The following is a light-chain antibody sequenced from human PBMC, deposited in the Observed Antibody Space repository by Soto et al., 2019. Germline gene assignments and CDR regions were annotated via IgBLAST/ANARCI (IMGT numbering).Light chain of an antibody. Sequence: EIVLTQSPAILSVSPGERATLSCRASQSISRSLAWYQQKPGQAPSLLISDASTRATGIPARFSGSGSGTEFTLTISSLQSEDFALYYCHQYNSWPPGTFGQGTKVDIK. J-gene: IGKJ2*01. CDR3: HQYNSWPPGT. CDR2: DAS. CDR1: QSISRS. V-gene: IGKV3-15*01.